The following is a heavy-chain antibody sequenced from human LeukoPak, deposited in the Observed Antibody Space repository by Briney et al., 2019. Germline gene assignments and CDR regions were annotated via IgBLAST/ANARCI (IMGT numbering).Heavy chain of an antibody. CDR2: INPNSGGT. D-gene: IGHD4-17*01. CDR3: ARDLASSLWATVTYYYYMDV. J-gene: IGHJ6*03. V-gene: IGHV1-2*02. Sequence: ASVKVSCKASGYTFTDYYINWVRQAPGQGLEWMGWINPNSGGTNYEQKFQGRVTMTRDTSISTAYMQLSGLRSDDTAVYYCARDLASSLWATVTYYYYMDVWGKGTTVTVSS. CDR1: GYTFTDYY.